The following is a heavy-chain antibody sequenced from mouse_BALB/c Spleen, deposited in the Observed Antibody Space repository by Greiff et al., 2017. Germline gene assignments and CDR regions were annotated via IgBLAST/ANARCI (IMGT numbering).Heavy chain of an antibody. Sequence: DVQLQESGPGLVKPSQSLSLTCTVTGYSITSDYAWNWIRQFPGNKLEWMGYISYSGSTSYNPSLKSRISITRDTSKNQFFLQLNSVTTEDTATYYCARRYYGSNYWYFDVWGAGTTVTVSS. D-gene: IGHD1-1*01. V-gene: IGHV3-2*02. CDR3: ARRYYGSNYWYFDV. CDR1: GYSITSDYA. J-gene: IGHJ1*01. CDR2: ISYSGST.